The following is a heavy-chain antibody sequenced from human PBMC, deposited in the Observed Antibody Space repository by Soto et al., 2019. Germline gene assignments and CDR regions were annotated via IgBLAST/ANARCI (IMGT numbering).Heavy chain of an antibody. Sequence: ESGGGFVQPGGSLRLSCAASGFTVSSNYMSWVRQAPGKGLEWVSVIYSGGSTYYADSVKGRFTISRDNSKNTLYLQMNSLSAEDTAVYYCARVRDYCSSTSCYDEYYYMDVWGKGTTVTVSS. D-gene: IGHD2-2*01. J-gene: IGHJ6*03. CDR1: GFTVSSNY. CDR2: IYSGGST. CDR3: ARVRDYCSSTSCYDEYYYMDV. V-gene: IGHV3-66*01.